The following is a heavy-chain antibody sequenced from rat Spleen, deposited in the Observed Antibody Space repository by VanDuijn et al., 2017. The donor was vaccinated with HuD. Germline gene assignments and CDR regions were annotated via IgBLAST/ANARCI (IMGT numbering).Heavy chain of an antibody. J-gene: IGHJ2*01. CDR1: GLSLTSNS. D-gene: IGHD3-3*01. V-gene: IGHV2-47*01. CDR2: IWSHGDT. CDR3: VRGSAFFDY. Sequence: QVQLKESGPGLVQSSQTLSLTCSVSGLSLTSNSVSWIRQPPGKGLEWMGVIWSHGDTDYNSAIKSRLSVSRDTSQSQVFLKMNSLQTVDTAMYFCVRGSAFFDYWGQGVMVTVSS.